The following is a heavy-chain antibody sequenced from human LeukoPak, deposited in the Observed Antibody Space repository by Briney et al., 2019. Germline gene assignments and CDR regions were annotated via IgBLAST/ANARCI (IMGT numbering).Heavy chain of an antibody. Sequence: PGGSLRLSCAASGFTVSSNYMSWVRQAPGKGLEWVSVIYSGGSTYYADSVKGRFTISRDNSKNTLYLQMNSLRAEDTAVYYCARSQNYYYDSSALDYWGQGTLVTVSS. CDR1: GFTVSSNY. V-gene: IGHV3-66*02. D-gene: IGHD3-22*01. J-gene: IGHJ4*02. CDR2: IYSGGST. CDR3: ARSQNYYYDSSALDY.